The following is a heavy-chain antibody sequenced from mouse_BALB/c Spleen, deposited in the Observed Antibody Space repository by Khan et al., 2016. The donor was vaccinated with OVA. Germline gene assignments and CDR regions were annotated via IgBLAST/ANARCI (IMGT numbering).Heavy chain of an antibody. J-gene: IGHJ3*01. D-gene: IGHD1-1*01. CDR2: ISSGGSYT. Sequence: EVQLVESGGDLVKPGGSLKLSCAASGFTFSTYGMSWVRQTPDKRLEWVATISSGGSYTYYPASVKGRFTISRDNAKNTLYLQMSSLKSEDIAMYYCTRLAYYYDSEGFAYWGQGTLVTVST. CDR3: TRLAYYYDSEGFAY. CDR1: GFTFSTYG. V-gene: IGHV5-6*01.